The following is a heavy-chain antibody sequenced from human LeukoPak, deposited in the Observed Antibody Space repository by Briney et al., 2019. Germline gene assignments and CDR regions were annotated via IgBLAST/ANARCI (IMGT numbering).Heavy chain of an antibody. Sequence: SVKVSCKASGGTFSSYAISWVRQAPGQGLEWMGGIIPIFGTANYAQKFQGRVTITADESTSTVYMELSSLRSEDTAMYYCASKDSSGWYEEAWGQGTLVTVSS. J-gene: IGHJ5*02. CDR1: GGTFSSYA. D-gene: IGHD6-19*01. V-gene: IGHV1-69*13. CDR3: ASKDSSGWYEEA. CDR2: IIPIFGTA.